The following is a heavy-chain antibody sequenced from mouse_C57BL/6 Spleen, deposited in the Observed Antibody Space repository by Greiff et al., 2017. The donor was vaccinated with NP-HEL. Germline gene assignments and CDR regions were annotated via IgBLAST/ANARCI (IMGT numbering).Heavy chain of an antibody. Sequence: EVQVVESGEGLVKPGGSLKLSCAASGFTFSSYAMSWVRQTPEKRLEWVAYISSGGDYIYYADTVKGRFTISRDNARNTLYLQMSSLKSEDTAMYYCTRALDSSGYWYFDVWGTGTTVTVSS. D-gene: IGHD3-2*02. J-gene: IGHJ1*03. V-gene: IGHV5-9-1*02. CDR2: ISSGGDYI. CDR1: GFTFSSYA. CDR3: TRALDSSGYWYFDV.